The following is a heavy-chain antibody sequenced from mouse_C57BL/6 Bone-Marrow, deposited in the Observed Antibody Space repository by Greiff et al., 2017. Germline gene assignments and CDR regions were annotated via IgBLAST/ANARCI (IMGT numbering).Heavy chain of an antibody. Sequence: QVQLQQSGPELVKPGASVKISCKASGYAFSSSWMNWVKQRPGKGLEWIGRIYPGDGDTNYNGKFKGKATLTADKSSSTAYMQLSSLTSEDSAVYFCARFCLLGYAMDYWGQGTSVTVSS. V-gene: IGHV1-82*01. CDR3: ARFCLLGYAMDY. CDR1: GYAFSSSW. J-gene: IGHJ4*01. CDR2: IYPGDGDT. D-gene: IGHD2-10*01.